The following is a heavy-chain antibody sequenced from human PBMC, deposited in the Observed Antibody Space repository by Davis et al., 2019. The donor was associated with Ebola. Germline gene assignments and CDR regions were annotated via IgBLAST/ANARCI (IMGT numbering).Heavy chain of an antibody. Sequence: SETLSLTCTVSGGSISSGDYYWSWIRQPPGKGLEWIWYIYYSGSTYYNPSLKSRVTLSVDTSKNQFSLKLSSVTAADTAVYYCARGRRSPADYWGQGTLVTVSS. CDR2: IYYSGST. CDR3: ARGRRSPADY. J-gene: IGHJ4*02. D-gene: IGHD1-26*01. CDR1: GGSISSGDYY. V-gene: IGHV4-30-4*01.